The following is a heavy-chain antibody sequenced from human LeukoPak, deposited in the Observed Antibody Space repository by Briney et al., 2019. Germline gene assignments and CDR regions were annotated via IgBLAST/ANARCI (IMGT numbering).Heavy chain of an antibody. D-gene: IGHD6-19*01. V-gene: IGHV1-18*01. J-gene: IGHJ4*02. CDR2: ISAYNDNT. CDR3: ARRAWDSSDWYNY. Sequence: ASVKVSCKTSGYTFINYDISWVRQAPGQGLEWMGWISAYNDNTNYAQKLQGRVTMTTDTSTSTAYMELRSQRSDDTAVYYCARRAWDSSDWYNYWGQGTLVTVSS. CDR1: GYTFINYD.